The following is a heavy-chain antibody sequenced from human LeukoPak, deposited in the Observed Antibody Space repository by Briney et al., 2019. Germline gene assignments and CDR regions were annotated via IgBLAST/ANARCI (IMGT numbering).Heavy chain of an antibody. D-gene: IGHD3-22*01. V-gene: IGHV4-38-2*02. CDR3: AGDPRARYYDSSGYYFDN. Sequence: SETLSLTCTVSGYSISSGSYWGWIRQPPGRGLEWIGYIYHSGNTYYNPSLKSRVTISVDTTKNRFSLRLSSVTAADTAVYYCAGDPRARYYDSSGYYFDNWGQGALVTVSS. CDR2: IYHSGNT. CDR1: GYSISSGSY. J-gene: IGHJ4*02.